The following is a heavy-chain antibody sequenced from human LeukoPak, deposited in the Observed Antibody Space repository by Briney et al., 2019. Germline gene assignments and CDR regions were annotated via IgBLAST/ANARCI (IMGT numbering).Heavy chain of an antibody. CDR2: IYSGGST. CDR3: ASGRSTTWIHLSAPDY. Sequence: GGSLRLSCAPSGFSVSSNYMSWVRQAPGKGLEWVSLIYSGGSTYYADSVKGRFTISRDTSKNTLYLQMNSLRADDTAVYYCASGRSTTWIHLSAPDYWGQGPLVIVPS. J-gene: IGHJ4*02. D-gene: IGHD5-18*01. V-gene: IGHV3-53*01. CDR1: GFSVSSNY.